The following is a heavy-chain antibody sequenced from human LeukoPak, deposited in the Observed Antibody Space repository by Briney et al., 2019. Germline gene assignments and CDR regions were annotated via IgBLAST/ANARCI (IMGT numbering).Heavy chain of an antibody. D-gene: IGHD2-15*01. CDR3: ARLGYCSGGSCYSNAFDI. CDR1: GFTFSSYA. V-gene: IGHV3-30*04. Sequence: GGSLRLSCAASGFTFSSYAMHWVRQAPGKGLEWVAVISCDGSNKYYADSVKGRFTISRDNSKNTLYLQMNSLRAEDTAVYYCARLGYCSGGSCYSNAFDIWGQGTMVTVSS. J-gene: IGHJ3*02. CDR2: ISCDGSNK.